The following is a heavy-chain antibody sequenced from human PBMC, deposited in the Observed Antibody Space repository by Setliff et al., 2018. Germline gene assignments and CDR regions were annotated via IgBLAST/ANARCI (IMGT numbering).Heavy chain of an antibody. D-gene: IGHD3-16*01. Sequence: VSCKTSGYAFTDNYIHWVRQAPGQGLEWMGWINPKTGGTNLAQKFQGWVSMTRDTSITTAYMELSRLTSDDMAVYFCARSDHLVVDGFDVWGQGTMVTVS. J-gene: IGHJ3*01. CDR2: INPKTGGT. CDR1: GYAFTDNY. V-gene: IGHV1-2*04. CDR3: ARSDHLVVDGFDV.